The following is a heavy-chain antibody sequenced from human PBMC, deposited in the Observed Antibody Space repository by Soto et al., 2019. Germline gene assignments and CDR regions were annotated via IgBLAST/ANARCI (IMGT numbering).Heavy chain of an antibody. CDR3: ARGPIYDFWSGSNWFDP. CDR2: ISYDGSNK. D-gene: IGHD3-3*01. CDR1: GLTFSNYT. Sequence: PGGSLRLSCAASGLTFSNYTMHWVRQAPGKGLEWVALISYDGSNKYYADSVKGRFTISRDNSKNTLYLQMNSLRAEDTAVYYCARGPIYDFWSGSNWFDPWGQGTLVTVSS. J-gene: IGHJ5*02. V-gene: IGHV3-30-3*01.